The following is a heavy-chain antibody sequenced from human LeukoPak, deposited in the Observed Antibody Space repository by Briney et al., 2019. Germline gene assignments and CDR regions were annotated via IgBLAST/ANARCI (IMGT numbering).Heavy chain of an antibody. J-gene: IGHJ4*02. CDR1: GFTFSSYG. D-gene: IGHD4-11*01. V-gene: IGHV3-7*05. CDR3: AKDSYSKGDY. Sequence: GGSLRLSCAASGFTFSSYGMHWVRQAPGKGLEWVANIKQDGSESNYVGSVKGRFTISRDNAKNSLYLQMNSLRAEDTAVYYCAKDSYSKGDYWGQGTLVTVSS. CDR2: IKQDGSES.